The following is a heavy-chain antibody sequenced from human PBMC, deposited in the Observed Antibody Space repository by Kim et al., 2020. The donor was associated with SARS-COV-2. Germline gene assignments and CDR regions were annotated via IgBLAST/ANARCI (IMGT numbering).Heavy chain of an antibody. CDR2: IIPIFGTA. CDR1: GGTFSSYA. CDR3: ARDLGYSYGGNWFDP. D-gene: IGHD5-18*01. Sequence: SVKVSCKASGGTFSSYAISWVRQAPGQGLEWMGGIIPIFGTANYAQKFQGRVTITADESTSTAYMELSSLRSEDTAVYYCARDLGYSYGGNWFDPWGQGTLVTVSS. J-gene: IGHJ5*02. V-gene: IGHV1-69*13.